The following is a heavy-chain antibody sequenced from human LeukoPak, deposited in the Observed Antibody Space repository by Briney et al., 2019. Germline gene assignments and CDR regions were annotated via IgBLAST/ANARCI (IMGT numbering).Heavy chain of an antibody. D-gene: IGHD3-10*01. V-gene: IGHV3-23*01. CDR3: AKLSLSGRSQSADY. J-gene: IGHJ4*02. Sequence: GGSLRLSCVASGLTFNSHSMSWVRQAPGMGLEWVSVISTNGDVTFYADSVKGRFTISRDNSKNTLFLQMNSLRAEDTAVYYCAKLSLSGRSQSADYWGQGTLVTVSS. CDR1: GLTFNSHS. CDR2: ISTNGDVT.